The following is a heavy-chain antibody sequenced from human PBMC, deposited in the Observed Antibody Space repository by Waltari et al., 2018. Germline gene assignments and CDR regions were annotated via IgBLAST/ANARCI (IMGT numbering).Heavy chain of an antibody. J-gene: IGHJ6*02. Sequence: QVQLQESGPGLVKPSETLSLTCAVSGGSISSYYWSWIRQPPGKGLEWIGYIYYSGSTNYNPSLKSRVTISRDNAKNSLYLQMNSLRAEDTAVYYCAGMYYDSSGYYYYYYGMDVWGQGTTVTVSS. CDR1: GGSISSYY. V-gene: IGHV4-59*12. CDR2: IYYSGST. CDR3: AGMYYDSSGYYYYYYGMDV. D-gene: IGHD3-22*01.